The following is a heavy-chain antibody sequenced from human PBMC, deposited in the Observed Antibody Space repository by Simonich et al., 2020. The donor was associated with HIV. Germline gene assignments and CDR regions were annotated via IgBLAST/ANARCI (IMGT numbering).Heavy chain of an antibody. V-gene: IGHV4-34*01. J-gene: IGHJ6*03. CDR3: ARESPVRDGYDYYYFYYYMDV. D-gene: IGHD5-12*01. CDR2: ISHIGRT. Sequence: QVHLQQWGAGLLKPSETLSLTCAVYGWSFSGYSWIWIRQPPGKGLEWIGDISHIGRTNDNPTLKSRVTISVDTSKNKFSRKLSSVTAADTAVYYCARESPVRDGYDYYYFYYYMDVWGKGTAVTVSS. CDR1: GWSFSGYS.